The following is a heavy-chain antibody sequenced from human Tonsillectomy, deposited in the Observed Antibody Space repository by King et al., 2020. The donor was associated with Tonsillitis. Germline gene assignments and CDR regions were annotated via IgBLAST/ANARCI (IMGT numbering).Heavy chain of an antibody. V-gene: IGHV7-4-1*02. Sequence: RKSPGPGLEWMGWINTNTGKPTYAQCFTGRFVFSLDTSFSTAYLQISSLKAEESAVYYCSVWGLYHTSVYYPDVFTMWGQGTMVTVSS. CDR3: SVWGLYHTSVYYPDVFTM. J-gene: IGHJ3*02. D-gene: IGHD3-22*01. CDR2: INTNTGKP.